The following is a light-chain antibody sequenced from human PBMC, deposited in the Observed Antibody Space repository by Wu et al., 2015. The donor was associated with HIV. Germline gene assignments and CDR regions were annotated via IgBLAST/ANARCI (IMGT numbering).Light chain of an antibody. CDR1: QALAI. V-gene: IGKV1-27*01. CDR3: QKYNTAPWT. Sequence: GDRVTITCRASQALAIFSLDQQKPGKPPKVLIYACIHFAIRGPISVYGSGSGTDFTLTISSLQPEDVATYYCQKYNTAPWTFGQGTKVEMK. J-gene: IGKJ1*01. CDR2: ACI.